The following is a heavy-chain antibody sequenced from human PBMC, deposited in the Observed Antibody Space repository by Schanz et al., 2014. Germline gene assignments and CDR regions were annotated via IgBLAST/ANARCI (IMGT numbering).Heavy chain of an antibody. Sequence: QVQLEESGGGVVQPGGSLRLSCVASGFSFSGFAVHWVRQAPGKGLEWVSIVSHDGFTKHYADSVKGRFTISRDNSNNTLSLQMNSLRNEDTAVYYCAKDRGGDYEVSYYYGMDVWGQGTTVTVSS. J-gene: IGHJ6*02. CDR1: GFSFSGFA. CDR3: AKDRGGDYEVSYYYGMDV. CDR2: VSHDGFTK. V-gene: IGHV3-30*04. D-gene: IGHD4-17*01.